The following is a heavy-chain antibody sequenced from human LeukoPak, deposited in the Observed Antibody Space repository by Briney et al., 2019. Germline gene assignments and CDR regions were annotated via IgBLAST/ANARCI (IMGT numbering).Heavy chain of an antibody. CDR2: IRSKAHGGTT. Sequence: GGSLRLSCTASGFSFGDYAMNWGRQAPGKGLEWVGFIRSKAHGGTTEYAASVKGRFTISRDDSKSIAHLQMNSLKSDDTAVYYCTRYPRTYYYGMDVWGQGTTVTVS. CDR1: GFSFGDYA. J-gene: IGHJ6*02. CDR3: TRYPRTYYYGMDV. D-gene: IGHD2-2*01. V-gene: IGHV3-49*04.